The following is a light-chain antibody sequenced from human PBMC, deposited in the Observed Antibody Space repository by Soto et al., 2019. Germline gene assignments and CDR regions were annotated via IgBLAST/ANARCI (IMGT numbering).Light chain of an antibody. J-gene: IGKJ5*01. V-gene: IGKV1-39*02. CDR2: AAS. CDR3: QYYDASQGIT. Sequence: DIQMTQSPSSLSASLGDRVTVTCRASQSISNYLNWYQQKPGKAPKLLIYAASSLQSGVPSRFSGSGSGTDFTLTISRLEPEDLAVYYCQYYDASQGITFGQGTRLEIK. CDR1: QSISNY.